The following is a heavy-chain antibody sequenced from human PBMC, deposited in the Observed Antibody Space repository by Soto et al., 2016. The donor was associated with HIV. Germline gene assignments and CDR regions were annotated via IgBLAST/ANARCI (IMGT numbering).Heavy chain of an antibody. CDR3: AGYKITPGENWLDP. D-gene: IGHD5-12*01. CDR1: GGPISQYY. V-gene: IGHV4-59*01. J-gene: IGHJ5*02. Sequence: QVQLQESGPGLVKPSETLSLNCSVSGGPISQYYWNWIRQSPGKGLEWLGYVYYSGGVSYNPSLKSRLFMSMDTSKAQFSLRLTSLTAADTAIYYCAGYKITPGENWLDPWGQGTRVTVSS. CDR2: VYYSGGV.